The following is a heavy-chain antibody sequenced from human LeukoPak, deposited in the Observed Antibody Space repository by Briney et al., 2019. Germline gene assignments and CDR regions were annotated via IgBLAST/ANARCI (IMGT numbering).Heavy chain of an antibody. Sequence: GGSLRLSCAASGFTFSSDAMSWVREAPGKGLEWVSAIGGSGDSTYYGDSVKGRFTISRDNSKNTLYLQMNSLRAEDTAVYYCAKTRPLDSSSWSHGDYWGQGTLVTVSS. J-gene: IGHJ4*02. CDR2: IGGSGDST. CDR1: GFTFSSDA. V-gene: IGHV3-23*01. CDR3: AKTRPLDSSSWSHGDY. D-gene: IGHD6-13*01.